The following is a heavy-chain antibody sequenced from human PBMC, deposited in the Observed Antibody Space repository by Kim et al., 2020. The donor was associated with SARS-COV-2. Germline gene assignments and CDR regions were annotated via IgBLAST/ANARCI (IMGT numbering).Heavy chain of an antibody. Sequence: SETLSLTCTVSGGSINSGGYYWSWIRQHPGKGLEWIGNIYYSGSTYYNPSLKSRVSISVDTSKNQFSLRLSSVTAADTAVYYCARVGGIAVAGTHPPLFDYWGQGTLVTVSS. CDR3: ARVGGIAVAGTHPPLFDY. J-gene: IGHJ4*02. D-gene: IGHD6-19*01. CDR1: GGSINSGGYY. CDR2: IYYSGST. V-gene: IGHV4-31*03.